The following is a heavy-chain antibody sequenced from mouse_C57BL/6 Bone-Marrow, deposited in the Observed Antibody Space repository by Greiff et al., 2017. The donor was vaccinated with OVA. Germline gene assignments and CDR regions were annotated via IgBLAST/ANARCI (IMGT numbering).Heavy chain of an antibody. CDR1: GFNIKNTY. V-gene: IGHV14-3*01. CDR3: GEGYDDYAMDD. J-gene: IGHJ4*01. Sequence: VQLKESVAELVRPGASVKLSCTASGFNIKNTYMHWVKQRPEQGLEWIGRIDPANGNTKYAPKFQGKATITADTSSNTAYLQLSRLTSEDAAIYYCGEGYDDYAMDDWGQGTTVTVSS. D-gene: IGHD2-3*01. CDR2: IDPANGNT.